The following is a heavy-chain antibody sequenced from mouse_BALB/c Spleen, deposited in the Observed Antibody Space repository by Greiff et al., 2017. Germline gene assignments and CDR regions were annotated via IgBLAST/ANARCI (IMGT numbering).Heavy chain of an antibody. CDR2: ISYSGST. J-gene: IGHJ1*01. V-gene: IGHV3-8*02. D-gene: IGHD1-1*01. CDR3: ASSITTVVERADWYFDV. Sequence: VQLQQSGPSLVKPSQTLSLTCSVTGDSITSGYWNWIRKFPGNKLEYMGYISYSGSTYYNPSLKSRISITRDTSKNQYYLQLNSVTTEDTATYYCASSITTVVERADWYFDVWGAGTTVTVSS. CDR1: GDSITSGY.